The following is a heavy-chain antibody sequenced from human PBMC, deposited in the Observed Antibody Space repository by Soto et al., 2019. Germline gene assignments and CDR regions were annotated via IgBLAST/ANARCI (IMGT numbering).Heavy chain of an antibody. CDR1: GGSISSSSYY. CDR3: ARHSNYYGSWSYFIPVGYYYIDV. D-gene: IGHD3-10*01. Sequence: QLQLQESGPGLVKPSETLSLTCTVSGGSISSSSYYWGWIRQPPGKGLEWIGSIYYSGSTYYNPSLKSRVTISVDTRKSQFSLQLSSLTAADTAVYYCARHSNYYGSWSYFIPVGYYYIDVWGKGTPVTVSS. J-gene: IGHJ6*03. V-gene: IGHV4-39*01. CDR2: IYYSGST.